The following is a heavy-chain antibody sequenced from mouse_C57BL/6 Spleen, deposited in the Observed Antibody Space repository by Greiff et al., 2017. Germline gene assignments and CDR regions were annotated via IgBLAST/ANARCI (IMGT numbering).Heavy chain of an antibody. V-gene: IGHV2-5*01. D-gene: IGHD1-1*01. CDR2: IWRGGGT. Sequence: QVQLKESGPGLVQPSQSLSITCTVSGFSLTSYGVHWVRQSPGKGLEWLGVIWRGGGTDYNAAFMSRLSSTKDNPKSQVFFKMNSLQADDTAIYYCAKKEDYGWYFDVWGTGTTVTVSS. CDR1: GFSLTSYG. CDR3: AKKEDYGWYFDV. J-gene: IGHJ1*03.